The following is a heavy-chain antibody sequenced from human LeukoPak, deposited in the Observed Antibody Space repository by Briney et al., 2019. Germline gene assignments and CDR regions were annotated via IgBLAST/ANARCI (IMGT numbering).Heavy chain of an antibody. V-gene: IGHV4-30-2*01. Sequence: SETLSLTCTVSGGSIISAGDYWSWIRQPPGKGLEWIGYIYHSGITYYNPSLKSRVSISLDRSSNQFSLRLSSVTAADTAVYYCARTGKTLLNYDFDYWGQGTLVTVSS. CDR2: IYHSGIT. J-gene: IGHJ4*02. CDR1: GGSIISAGDY. D-gene: IGHD1-7*01. CDR3: ARTGKTLLNYDFDY.